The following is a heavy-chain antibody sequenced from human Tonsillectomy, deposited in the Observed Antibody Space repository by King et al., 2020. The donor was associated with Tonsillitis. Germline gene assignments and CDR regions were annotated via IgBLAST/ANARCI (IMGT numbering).Heavy chain of an antibody. J-gene: IGHJ6*02. CDR3: ARDAGDYGMDV. V-gene: IGHV4-30-2*01. CDR1: GGSISSGGYS. D-gene: IGHD4-17*01. CDR2: IYHRESP. Sequence: LQLQESGSGLVKPLQTLSLTCAVSGGSISSGGYSWSWIRQPPGKGLEWIGYIYHRESPYYNPSLKSRVTISIDRSKNHLSLNLSSVTAADTAVYYCARDAGDYGMDVWGQGTTVTVSS.